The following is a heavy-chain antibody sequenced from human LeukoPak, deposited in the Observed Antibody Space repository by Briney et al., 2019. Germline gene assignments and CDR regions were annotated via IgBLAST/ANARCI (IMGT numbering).Heavy chain of an antibody. CDR3: ALRPVAAAGNLNWFDP. CDR2: INHSGST. J-gene: IGHJ5*02. Sequence: SSETLSLTCAVYGGSFSGYYWSWLRQPPGKGVEWIGEINHSGSTNYNPFRKSRVTISVDTSKNQFSLKLSSVTAADTAVYYCALRPVAAAGNLNWFDPWGQGTLVTVS. V-gene: IGHV4-34*01. CDR1: GGSFSGYY. D-gene: IGHD6-13*01.